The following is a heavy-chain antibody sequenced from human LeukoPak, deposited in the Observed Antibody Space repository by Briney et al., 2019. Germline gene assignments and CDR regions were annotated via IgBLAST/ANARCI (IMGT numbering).Heavy chain of an antibody. J-gene: IGHJ6*03. CDR1: GYTFSSYA. D-gene: IGHD2-15*01. CDR3: AKDRLHPDYYYYMDV. Sequence: SCKASGYTFSSYAMSWVRQAPGKGLEWVSAISGSGGSTNYADSVKGRFTISRDNSKNTLYLQMNSLRAEDTAVYYCAKDRLHPDYYYYMDVWGKGTTVTVSS. CDR2: ISGSGGST. V-gene: IGHV3-23*01.